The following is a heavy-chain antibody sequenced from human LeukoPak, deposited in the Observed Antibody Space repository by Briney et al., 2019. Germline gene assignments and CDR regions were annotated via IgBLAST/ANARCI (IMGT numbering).Heavy chain of an antibody. CDR2: ISYDGSNK. CDR3: ARAAGEMATIRY. CDR1: GFTFSSYG. D-gene: IGHD5-24*01. Sequence: GGSLRLSCAASGFTFSSYGMHWVRQAPGKGLEWVAVISYDGSNKYYADSVKGRFTISRDNSKNTLYLQMNSLRAEDTAVYYCARAAGEMATIRYWGQGTLVTVSS. V-gene: IGHV3-30*03. J-gene: IGHJ4*02.